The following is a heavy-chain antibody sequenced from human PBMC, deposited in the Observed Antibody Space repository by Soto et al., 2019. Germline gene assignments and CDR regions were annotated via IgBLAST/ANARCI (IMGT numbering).Heavy chain of an antibody. D-gene: IGHD4-17*01. CDR1: DGSISSSSYY. Sequence: PSETLSLTCSVSDGSISSSSYYWGWIRQPPGKGLEWIGSIYYSGSTYYNPSLKSRVTISVDTSKNQFSLKLSSVTAADAAVYYCARSDYGDYLGIGYWGQGTLVTV. CDR3: ARSDYGDYLGIGY. J-gene: IGHJ4*02. CDR2: IYYSGST. V-gene: IGHV4-39*01.